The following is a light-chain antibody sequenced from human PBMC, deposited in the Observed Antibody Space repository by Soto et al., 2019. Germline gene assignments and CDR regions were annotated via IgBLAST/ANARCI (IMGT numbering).Light chain of an antibody. CDR2: DVS. CDR3: SSYTSSSTLV. V-gene: IGLV2-14*01. CDR1: SSDVGDYNY. J-gene: IGLJ1*01. Sequence: QSVLTQPASVSGSPGQSITISCTGTSSDVGDYNYVSWYQQHPGKAPKVMIYDVSNRPSGVSNRFSGSKSGNTASLTISGLQAEDEADYYGSSYTSSSTLVFGTGTKLTVL.